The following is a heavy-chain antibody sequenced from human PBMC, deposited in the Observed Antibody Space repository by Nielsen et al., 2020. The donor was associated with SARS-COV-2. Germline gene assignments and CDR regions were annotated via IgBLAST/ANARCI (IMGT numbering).Heavy chain of an antibody. CDR2: ISSSGTTI. V-gene: IGHV3-11*04. J-gene: IGHJ6*02. CDR3: ARDPYYGSGTFRFYGMDL. Sequence: LKISCAASGFIFSDYYMGWIRQAPGKGLEWVSYISSSGTTIYYADSVRGRFTISRDNAKNSLYLQMDSLRAEDTALYYCARDPYYGSGTFRFYGMDLWGQGTTVTVSS. D-gene: IGHD3-10*01. CDR1: GFIFSDYY.